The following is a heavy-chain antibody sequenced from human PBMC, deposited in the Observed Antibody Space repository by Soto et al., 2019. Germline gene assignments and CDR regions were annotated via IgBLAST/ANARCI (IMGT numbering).Heavy chain of an antibody. V-gene: IGHV5-51*01. J-gene: IGHJ6*02. Sequence: GESLKISCKGSGYSFTSYWIGWVRQMPGKGLEWMGIIYPGDSDTRYSPSFQGQVTISADKSISTAYLQWSSLKASDTAMYYCARRKSRSFYSHYGMDVWGQGTTVTVSS. CDR3: ARRKSRSFYSHYGMDV. CDR2: IYPGDSDT. D-gene: IGHD1-26*01. CDR1: GYSFTSYW.